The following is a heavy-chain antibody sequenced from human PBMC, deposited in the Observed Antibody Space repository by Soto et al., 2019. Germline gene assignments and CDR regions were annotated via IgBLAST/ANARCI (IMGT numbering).Heavy chain of an antibody. CDR1: GGSFSGYY. D-gene: IGHD2-2*01. CDR2: INHSGST. Sequence: SETLSLTYAVYGGSFSGYYWSWIRQPPGKGLEWIGEINHSGSTNYNPSLKSRVTISVDTSKNQFSLKLSSVTAADTAVYYCARFSRESDIVVVPAATRPHYYFDYWGQGTLVTVSS. J-gene: IGHJ4*02. CDR3: ARFSRESDIVVVPAATRPHYYFDY. V-gene: IGHV4-34*01.